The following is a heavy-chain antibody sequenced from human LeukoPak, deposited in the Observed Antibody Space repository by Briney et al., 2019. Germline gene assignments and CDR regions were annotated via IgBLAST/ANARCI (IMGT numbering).Heavy chain of an antibody. CDR3: ARDIPYYDILTGYYTHYYYYYMDV. J-gene: IGHJ6*03. Sequence: SETLSLTCTVSGGSISSYYWSWIRQPPGKGLEWIGSIYHSGSTYYNPSLKSRVTISVDTSKNQFSLKLSSVTAADTAVYYCARDIPYYDILTGYYTHYYYYYMDVWGKGTTVTVSS. CDR1: GGSISSYY. D-gene: IGHD3-9*01. V-gene: IGHV4-38-2*02. CDR2: IYHSGST.